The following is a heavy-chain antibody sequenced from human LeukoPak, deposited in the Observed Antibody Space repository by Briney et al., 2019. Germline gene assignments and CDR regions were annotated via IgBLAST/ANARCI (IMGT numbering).Heavy chain of an antibody. CDR3: AKGGDYYDSSGLDY. J-gene: IGHJ4*02. D-gene: IGHD3-22*01. CDR2: ISGYNGNT. Sequence: GASVKVSCKASGYTFGHYYISWVRQAPGQGLEWMGWISGYNGNTNYAQKFQDRITMTADKSTTTVYMEVKSLRSDDTAVYYCAKGGDYYDSSGLDYWGQGTLVTVSS. CDR1: GYTFGHYY. V-gene: IGHV1-18*01.